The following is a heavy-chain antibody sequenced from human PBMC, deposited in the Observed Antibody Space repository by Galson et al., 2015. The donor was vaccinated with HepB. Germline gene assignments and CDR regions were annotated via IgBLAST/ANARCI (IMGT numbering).Heavy chain of an antibody. J-gene: IGHJ4*02. Sequence: SLRLSCAASGFTFSSFTIHWVRQAPGMGLEWVAVISYDGSNKYYADSVKGRFTISRDNSKSTLYLQMNSLRAEDTAVYYCARAYDNSGYYLDYWGQGTLVTVSS. CDR3: ARAYDNSGYYLDY. D-gene: IGHD3-22*01. V-gene: IGHV3-30*04. CDR2: ISYDGSNK. CDR1: GFTFSSFT.